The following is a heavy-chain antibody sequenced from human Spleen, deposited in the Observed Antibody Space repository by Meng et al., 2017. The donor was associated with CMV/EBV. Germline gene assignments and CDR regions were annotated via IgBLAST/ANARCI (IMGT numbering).Heavy chain of an antibody. J-gene: IGHJ4*02. V-gene: IGHV3-30*02. CDR1: GLTLSRYG. CDR3: GSLVPH. D-gene: IGHD3-10*01. CDR2: IRFNGNND. Sequence: GESLKISCVASGLTLSRYGMHWVRQAPGKGLEWVAFIRFNGNNDSYSGSVKGRFTISRDDAKNTLYLQMNSLRAEDTAVYYCGSLVPHWGQGTLVTVSS.